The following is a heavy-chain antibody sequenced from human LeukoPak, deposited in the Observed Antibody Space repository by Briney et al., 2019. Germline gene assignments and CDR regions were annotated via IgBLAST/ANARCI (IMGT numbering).Heavy chain of an antibody. Sequence: GESLKISCKGSGYSFSSYWIAWVRQMPGKGLEWMGIIYPGDSDSKYSRSFQGQVTTSADKSINTAYLQWSSLKASDSAMYYCARRLGGADVFDIWGQGTMVTVSS. CDR3: ARRLGGADVFDI. D-gene: IGHD3-16*01. V-gene: IGHV5-51*01. J-gene: IGHJ3*02. CDR2: IYPGDSDS. CDR1: GYSFSSYW.